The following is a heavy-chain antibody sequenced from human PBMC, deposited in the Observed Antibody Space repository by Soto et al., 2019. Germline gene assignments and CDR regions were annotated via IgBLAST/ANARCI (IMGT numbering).Heavy chain of an antibody. CDR2: IYYTGVT. D-gene: IGHD1-26*01. CDR3: ARDSGSPVVSKRAPDI. J-gene: IGHJ3*02. CDR1: GGSISNGGHY. Sequence: PSETLSLTCTVSGGSISNGGHYWSWIRQHPGQGLEWIGHIYYTGVTYYNPSLKSRLTISVDTSKNQFSLKLTSVTAADTAVYYCARDSGSPVVSKRAPDIWGQGTMVTVSS. V-gene: IGHV4-31*03.